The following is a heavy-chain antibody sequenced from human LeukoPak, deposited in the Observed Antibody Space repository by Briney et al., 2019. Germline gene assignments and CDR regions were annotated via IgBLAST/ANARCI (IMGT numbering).Heavy chain of an antibody. J-gene: IGHJ4*02. V-gene: IGHV4-34*01. CDR2: INHSGST. D-gene: IGHD6-19*01. CDR1: GGSFSGYY. CDR3: ARSPYSSGWSGVDY. Sequence: PSETLSLTCAVYGGSFSGYYWSWIRQPPGKGLEWLGEINHSGSTNYNPSLKSRVTISVDTSKNQFSLKLSSVTAADTAVYYCARSPYSSGWSGVDYWGQGTLVTVSS.